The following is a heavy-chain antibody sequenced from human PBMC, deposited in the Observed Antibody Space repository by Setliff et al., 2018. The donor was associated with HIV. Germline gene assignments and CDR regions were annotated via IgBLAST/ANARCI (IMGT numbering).Heavy chain of an antibody. CDR3: ARDPIVFDY. V-gene: IGHV4-38-2*01. CDR1: GYSINSGYY. CDR2: IYHSGST. Sequence: LSLTCAVSGYSINSGYYWGWIRQPPGKGLEWIGSIYHSGSTYYNPSLKSRVTISVDTSKNQFSLKLSSLTAADTAVYYCARDPIVFDYWGQGTLVTVSS. J-gene: IGHJ4*02. D-gene: IGHD1-26*01.